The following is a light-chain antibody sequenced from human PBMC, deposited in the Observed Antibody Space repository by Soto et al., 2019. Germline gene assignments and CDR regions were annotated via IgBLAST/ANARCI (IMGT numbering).Light chain of an antibody. V-gene: IGKV3-20*01. CDR1: QSVSSSY. Sequence: EIVLTQSPGTLSLSPGERATLSCRASQSVSSSYLAWYQQKPGQAPRLLIYGASSRATGIPDRFSGSGSGTDFTLTISGLEPEDVAVDYCQQYGSSPRTVGQGTKVEI. CDR2: GAS. J-gene: IGKJ1*01. CDR3: QQYGSSPRT.